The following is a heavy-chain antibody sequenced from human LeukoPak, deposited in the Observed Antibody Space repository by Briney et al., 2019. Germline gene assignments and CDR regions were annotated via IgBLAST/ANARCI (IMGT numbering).Heavy chain of an antibody. J-gene: IGHJ4*02. CDR1: GYTFTGYY. CDR3: AGATSYYDFWSGFDY. D-gene: IGHD3-3*01. V-gene: IGHV1-2*02. Sequence: GASVKVSCKASGYTFTGYYMHWVRQAPGQGLEWMGWINPNSGGTNYAQKFQGRVTMTRDTSISTAYMELSRLRSDDTAVYYCAGATSYYDFWSGFDYWGQGTLVTVSS. CDR2: INPNSGGT.